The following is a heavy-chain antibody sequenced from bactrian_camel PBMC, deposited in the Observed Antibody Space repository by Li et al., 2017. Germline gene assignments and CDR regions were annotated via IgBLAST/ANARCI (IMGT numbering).Heavy chain of an antibody. CDR1: GYIFSSCG. J-gene: IGHJ4*01. CDR3: NTGPRGEDCYSGAWCYGAERQGY. V-gene: IGHV3S53*01. CDR2: IRIDGTT. Sequence: QLVESGGGSVQAGGSLKLSCAASGYIFSSCGMGWYRQAPGKERELVSTIRIDGTTSYAESVKGRFTISKDNDKNTVFLQMNNLKPEDTALYYCNTGPRGEDCYSGAWCYGAERQGYWGQGTQVTVS. D-gene: IGHD3*01.